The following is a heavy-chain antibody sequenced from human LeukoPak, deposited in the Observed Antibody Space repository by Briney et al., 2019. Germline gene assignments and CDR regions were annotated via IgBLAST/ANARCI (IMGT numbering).Heavy chain of an antibody. D-gene: IGHD1-26*01. CDR3: ARAWYSGSLPFDY. CDR1: GGSISGYY. V-gene: IGHV4-59*01. CDR2: IYYSGAT. J-gene: IGHJ4*02. Sequence: PSETLSLTCTVSGGSISGYYWSWTRQPPGKGLEWIGNIYYSGATNYNPSLKGRVTISVDTSKNQFSLKLSSVTAADTAVYYCARAWYSGSLPFDYWGQGTLVTVSS.